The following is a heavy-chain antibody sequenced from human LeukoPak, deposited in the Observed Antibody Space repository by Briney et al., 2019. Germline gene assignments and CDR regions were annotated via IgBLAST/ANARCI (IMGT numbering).Heavy chain of an antibody. CDR2: IYYSGST. J-gene: IGHJ3*02. D-gene: IGHD3-10*01. V-gene: IGHV4-39*01. CDR3: ARRELLSTPDAFGI. Sequence: PSETLSLTCTVSGGSISSSSYYWGWIRQPPGKGLEWIGSIYYSGSTYYNPSLKSRVTISVDTSKNQFSLKVSPVTAADTAVYYCARRELLSTPDAFGIWGQGTMVTVSS. CDR1: GGSISSSSYY.